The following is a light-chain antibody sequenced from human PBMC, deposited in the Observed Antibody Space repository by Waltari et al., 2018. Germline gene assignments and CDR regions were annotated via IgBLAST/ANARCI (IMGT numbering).Light chain of an antibody. CDR3: QSYDTSLSVV. CDR1: GSNIGAGYD. V-gene: IGLV1-40*01. CDR2: GSS. J-gene: IGLJ3*02. Sequence: QSVLTQPPSVSGAPGQRVTISCTGSGSNIGAGYDVHWYQHLPRAAPKLLIYGSSSRPFGVPDRFFGSTSGTSASLAITGRQAEDEGDYYCQSYDTSLSVVFGGGTKLTVL.